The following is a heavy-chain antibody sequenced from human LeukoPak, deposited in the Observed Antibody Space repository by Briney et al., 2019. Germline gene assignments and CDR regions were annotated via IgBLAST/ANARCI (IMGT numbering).Heavy chain of an antibody. J-gene: IGHJ6*02. Sequence: GGSLRLSCAASGFTFSSYWMSWVRQAPGKGLEWVAVIWYDGSNKYYADSVKGRFTISRDNSKNTLYLQMNSLRAEDTAVYYCARDFLYYYYYGMDVWGQGTTVTVSS. CDR3: ARDFLYYYYYGMDV. CDR2: IWYDGSNK. CDR1: GFTFSSYW. V-gene: IGHV3-33*08.